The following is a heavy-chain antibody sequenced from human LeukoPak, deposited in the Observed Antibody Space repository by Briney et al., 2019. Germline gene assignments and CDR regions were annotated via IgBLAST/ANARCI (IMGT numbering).Heavy chain of an antibody. V-gene: IGHV1-2*02. J-gene: IGHJ4*02. CDR3: ARGAYSSSSGSFDY. D-gene: IGHD6-6*01. CDR2: INPNSGGT. CDR1: GYTFTGYY. Sequence: ASVKVSCTASGYTFTGYYMHWVRQAPGQGLEWMGWINPNSGGTNYAQKFQGRVTMTRDTSISTAYMELSRLRSDDTAVYYCARGAYSSSSGSFDYWGQGTLVTVSS.